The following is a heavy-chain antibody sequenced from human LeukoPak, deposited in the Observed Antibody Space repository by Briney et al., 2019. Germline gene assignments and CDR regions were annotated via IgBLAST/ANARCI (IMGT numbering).Heavy chain of an antibody. D-gene: IGHD2-2*01. CDR1: GGSISSYY. V-gene: IGHV4-34*01. CDR2: INHSGST. CDR3: ARHGNIVVAPAAAAFDY. J-gene: IGHJ4*02. Sequence: SETLSLTCTVSGGSISSYYWSWIRQPPGKGLEWIGEINHSGSTNYNPSLKSRVTISVDTSMNQFSLNLGSVTAADMALYYCARHGNIVVAPAAAAFDYWGQGTLVTVSS.